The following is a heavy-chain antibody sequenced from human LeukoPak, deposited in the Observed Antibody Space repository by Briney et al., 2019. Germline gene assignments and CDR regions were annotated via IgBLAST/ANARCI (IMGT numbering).Heavy chain of an antibody. CDR1: GGSNSSSPYY. D-gene: IGHD1-1*01. Sequence: SETLSLTCTVSGGSNSSSPYYWAWIRQPPGRGLEWIGSIYYRGNTYHNPSLKSRVTISVDTSKNQFSLSVISVTAADTAVYFCARPTTCPATQGYDSWGQGILVTVAS. V-gene: IGHV4-39*01. CDR3: ARPTTCPATQGYDS. J-gene: IGHJ4*02. CDR2: IYYRGNT.